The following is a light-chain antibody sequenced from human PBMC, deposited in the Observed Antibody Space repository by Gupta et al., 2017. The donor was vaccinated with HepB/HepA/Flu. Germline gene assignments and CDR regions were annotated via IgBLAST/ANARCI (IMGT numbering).Light chain of an antibody. CDR1: RSDSGNYNS. CDR2: DVS. J-gene: IGLJ2*01. CDR3: SSYTTSSPL. V-gene: IGLV2-14*03. Sequence: QSAMTQPGSVSVSPGQSTAISCTGTRSDSGNYNSVSWYQQHPGRAPKLIIYDVSNRPSGISNRFSGSKSGNTASLTISGLQAEDEGDYYCSSYTTSSPLFGGGTKLTVL.